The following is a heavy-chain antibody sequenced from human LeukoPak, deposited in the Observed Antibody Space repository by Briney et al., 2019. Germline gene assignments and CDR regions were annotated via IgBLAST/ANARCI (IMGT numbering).Heavy chain of an antibody. CDR3: ARSESSSGIVVVPAAAPYYYYYYYMDV. CDR1: GYTFTSYG. CDR2: ISAYNGNT. D-gene: IGHD2-2*01. V-gene: IGHV1-18*01. J-gene: IGHJ6*03. Sequence: ASVKVSCKASGYTFTSYGISWVRQAPGQGLEWMGWISAYNGNTNYAQKLQGRVTMTTDTSTSTAYMELSSLRSEDTAVYYCARSESSSGIVVVPAAAPYYYYYYYMDVWGKGTTVTVSS.